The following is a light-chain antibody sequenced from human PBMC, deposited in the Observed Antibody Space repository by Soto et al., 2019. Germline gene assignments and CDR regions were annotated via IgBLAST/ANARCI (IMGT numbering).Light chain of an antibody. CDR3: AAWDDSLNGHV. Sequence: QSLLTEPLSMSEAPRQSVTMSCSGSNSIIAYNVVNWYQQLPGKAPKLLISYDSLLPSGVSDRFSGSKAGSSASLAISGLQSEDEAEYYCAAWDDSLNGHVFGTGTTVTV. J-gene: IGLJ1*01. CDR2: YDS. V-gene: IGLV1-36*01. CDR1: NSIIAYNV.